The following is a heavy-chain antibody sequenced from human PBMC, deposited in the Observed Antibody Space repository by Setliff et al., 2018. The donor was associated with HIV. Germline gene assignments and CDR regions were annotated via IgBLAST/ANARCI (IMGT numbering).Heavy chain of an antibody. Sequence: SETLSLTCTVSGGSISTSNWWGWIRQTPGKGLEWIGYIYYSGSTNYNPSLKSRVTMSVDTSKNQFSLKLSSVTAADTAVYYCEVAGQWGQGTLVTVSS. CDR3: EVAGQ. J-gene: IGHJ4*02. D-gene: IGHD6-19*01. CDR1: GGSISTSNW. V-gene: IGHV4-28*01. CDR2: IYYSGST.